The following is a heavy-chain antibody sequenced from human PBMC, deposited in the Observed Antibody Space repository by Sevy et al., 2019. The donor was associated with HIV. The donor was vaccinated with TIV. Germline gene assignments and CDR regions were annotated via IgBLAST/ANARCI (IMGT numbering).Heavy chain of an antibody. CDR3: AGDLGKYKYSPSFY. CDR2: ISYDGIKK. Sequence: GGSLRLSCAGSGFSFSTHGMHWVRQAPGKGLEWVAVISYDGIKKYYVDSLKGRFTISSDNTENTLYLQMNSPRTDDTAVYYCAGDLGKYKYSPSFYWGQGTLVTVSS. CDR1: GFSFSTHG. J-gene: IGHJ4*02. D-gene: IGHD7-27*01. V-gene: IGHV3-30*03.